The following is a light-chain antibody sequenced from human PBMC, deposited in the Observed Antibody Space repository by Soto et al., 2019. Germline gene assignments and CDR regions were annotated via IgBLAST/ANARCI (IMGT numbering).Light chain of an antibody. CDR3: QHYYDWPRT. J-gene: IGKJ1*01. Sequence: EVVMTQSPATLSVSPGAGATLSCRASQSVSNHLAWYQQRPGQAPRLLIYGASTRATGIPARFSGSGSGTEFTLTISSLQSEDFATYYCQHYYDWPRTFGQGTKVEIK. CDR1: QSVSNH. CDR2: GAS. V-gene: IGKV3-15*01.